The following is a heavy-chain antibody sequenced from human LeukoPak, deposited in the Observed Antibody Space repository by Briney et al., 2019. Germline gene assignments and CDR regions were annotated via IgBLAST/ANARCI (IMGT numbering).Heavy chain of an antibody. V-gene: IGHV4-34*01. Sequence: PSETLSLTCAVSGGSFSGYYWSWIRQPPGKGLEWIGEINHSGSTNYNPSLKSRVTISVDTSKNQFSLKLSSVTAADTAVYYCASPLVRGYSYGYQAFDYSGQGTLGTVSS. CDR2: INHSGST. J-gene: IGHJ4*02. CDR3: ASPLVRGYSYGYQAFDY. D-gene: IGHD5-18*01. CDR1: GGSFSGYY.